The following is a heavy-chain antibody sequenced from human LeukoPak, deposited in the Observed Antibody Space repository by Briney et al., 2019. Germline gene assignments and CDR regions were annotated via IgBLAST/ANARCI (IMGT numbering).Heavy chain of an antibody. CDR2: INGAGTTT. Sequence: GGSLTLSCGASGYSFSSYRMHWVRQARGEGLVWGSRINGAGTTTTYADSVKGRFTISRGNAKNTLSLEMDSLRVEDTAVYYCIRGVSGYYSYYAMDVWGQGTTVIVSS. CDR3: IRGVSGYYSYYAMDV. J-gene: IGHJ6*02. V-gene: IGHV3-74*01. CDR1: GYSFSSYR. D-gene: IGHD1-26*01.